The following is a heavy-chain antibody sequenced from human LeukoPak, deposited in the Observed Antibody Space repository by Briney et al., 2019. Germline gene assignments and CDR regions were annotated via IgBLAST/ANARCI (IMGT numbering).Heavy chain of an antibody. J-gene: IGHJ4*02. D-gene: IGHD3-10*01. CDR3: ARVPYGVLLWFGELFY. Sequence: PGGSLRLSCAGSGFTFSNYFMSWVRQAPGKGLEWVSSISSSSTFIYYADSVKGRFTISRDNARNLSYLQMNSLRAEDTAVYYCARVPYGVLLWFGELFYWGQGTLVTVSS. CDR1: GFTFSNYF. CDR2: ISSSSTFI. V-gene: IGHV3-21*06.